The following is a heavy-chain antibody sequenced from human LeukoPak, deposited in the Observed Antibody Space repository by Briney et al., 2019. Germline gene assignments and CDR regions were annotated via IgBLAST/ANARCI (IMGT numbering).Heavy chain of an antibody. V-gene: IGHV5-51*01. CDR2: IYPGDSDT. Sequence: GDSLKISCKVSGYSFTNYWIGWVRQMPGKGLEWMGIIYPGDSDTRYSPSFQGQVTISADKSISTAYLQWSSLKASDTAIYYCARYSRSSLYYFDYWGQGTLVTVSS. J-gene: IGHJ4*02. CDR3: ARYSRSSLYYFDY. CDR1: GYSFTNYW. D-gene: IGHD6-6*01.